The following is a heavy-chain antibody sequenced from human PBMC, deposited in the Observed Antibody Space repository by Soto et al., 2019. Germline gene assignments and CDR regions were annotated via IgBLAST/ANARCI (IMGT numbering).Heavy chain of an antibody. J-gene: IGHJ5*02. CDR2: ISAYNGNT. CDR1: GYTFTSYG. V-gene: IGHV1-18*01. CDR3: ARTAIVADSEFFDP. D-gene: IGHD5-12*01. Sequence: GASVKVSCKASGYTFTSYGISWVRQAPGQGLEWMGWISAYNGNTNYAQKLQGRVTMTTDTSTSTAYMELRSLRSDDTAVYYCARTAIVADSEFFDPWGQGTLVTVSS.